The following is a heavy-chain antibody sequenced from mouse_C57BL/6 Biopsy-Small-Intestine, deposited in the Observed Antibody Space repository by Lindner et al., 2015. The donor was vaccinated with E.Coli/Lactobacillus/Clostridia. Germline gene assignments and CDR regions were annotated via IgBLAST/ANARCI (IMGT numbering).Heavy chain of an antibody. CDR3: ARQTVTDYYYYYGMDV. V-gene: IGHV1-18*01. CDR1: GYTFTDYY. J-gene: IGHJ1*01. D-gene: IGHD1-1*01. Sequence: SVKVSCKASGYTFTDYYMHWVRQAPGQGLEWMGRINPNSGGTNYAQKFQGRVTMTRDTSISTAYMELSRLRSDDTAVYYCARQTVTDYYYYYGMDVWGQGTTVTVSS. CDR2: INPNSGGT.